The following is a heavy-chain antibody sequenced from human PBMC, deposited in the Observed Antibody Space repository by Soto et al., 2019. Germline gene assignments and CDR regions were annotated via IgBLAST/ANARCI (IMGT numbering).Heavy chain of an antibody. CDR1: GGSINNGFHY. V-gene: IGHV4-39*01. CDR3: ARGDDFAGNDYFDY. CDR2: QYYSGST. J-gene: IGHJ4*02. D-gene: IGHD2-21*02. Sequence: SETLSLTCTVSGGSINNGFHYWGCIRQPPGKGLEYIGSQYYSGSTYYNPSLQSRVAIFIDTSKNQFSLKLSSVTAADTAVYFCARGDDFAGNDYFDYWGQGIQVTVSS.